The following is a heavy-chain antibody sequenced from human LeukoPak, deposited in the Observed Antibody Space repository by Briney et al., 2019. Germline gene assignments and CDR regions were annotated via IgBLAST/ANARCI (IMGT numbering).Heavy chain of an antibody. V-gene: IGHV1-69*05. CDR1: GGSFRSST. J-gene: IGHJ5*02. CDR3: ARGPLHVALSSGSLKWLDP. CDR2: TIPIFGAP. D-gene: IGHD5-12*01. Sequence: SVKVSCKVSGGSFRSSTFAWVRQAPGRGLEWMGGTIPIFGAPNYALEFQGRATITTDESTSTVYMELSSLTSEDTAIYYCARGPLHVALSSGSLKWLDPWGQGSLVTVSS.